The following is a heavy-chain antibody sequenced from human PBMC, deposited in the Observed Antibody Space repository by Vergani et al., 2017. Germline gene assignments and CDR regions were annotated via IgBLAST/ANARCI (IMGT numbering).Heavy chain of an antibody. J-gene: IGHJ2*01. CDR3: ARSQGDYWYFDL. CDR1: GDSISSGFY. Sequence: QVQLQESGPGLVKPPGTLSLTCAVSGDSISSGFYWAWIRQSPGEGLQLLTSIHNRGKTYHNPSLKSRVSVSLDTSKNRFSLNLTSVTATDTAVYYCARSQGDYWYFDLWGPGSLVTVSS. CDR2: IHNRGKT. D-gene: IGHD2-21*01. V-gene: IGHV4-38-2*01.